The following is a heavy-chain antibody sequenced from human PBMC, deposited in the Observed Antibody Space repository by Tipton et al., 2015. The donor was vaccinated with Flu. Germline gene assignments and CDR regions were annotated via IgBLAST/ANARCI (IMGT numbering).Heavy chain of an antibody. CDR3: ARVSAIAVAGLAPFDY. V-gene: IGHV4-59*08. Sequence: TLSLTCTVSGGSISSYYWSWIRQPAGKGLEWIGYIYYSGSTNYNPSLKSRVTISVDTSKNQFSLKLSSVTAADTAVYYCARVSAIAVAGLAPFDYWGQGTLVTVSS. CDR1: GGSISSYY. J-gene: IGHJ4*02. D-gene: IGHD6-19*01. CDR2: IYYSGST.